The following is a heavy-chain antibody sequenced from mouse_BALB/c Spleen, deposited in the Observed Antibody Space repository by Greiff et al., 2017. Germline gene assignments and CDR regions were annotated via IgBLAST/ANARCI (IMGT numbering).Heavy chain of an antibody. V-gene: IGHV5-6-4*01. D-gene: IGHD6-1*01. Sequence: DVHLVESGGGLVKPGGSLKLSCAASGFTFSSYTMSWVRQTPEKRLEWVATISSGGSYTYYPDSVKGRFTISRDNAKNTLYLQMSSLKSEDTAMYYCTRDRELRYFDVWGAGTTVTVSS. CDR3: TRDRELRYFDV. CDR1: GFTFSSYT. J-gene: IGHJ1*01. CDR2: ISSGGSYT.